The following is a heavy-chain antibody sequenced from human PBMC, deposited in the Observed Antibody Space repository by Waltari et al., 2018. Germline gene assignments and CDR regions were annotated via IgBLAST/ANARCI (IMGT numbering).Heavy chain of an antibody. CDR3: ARGPSDIVVVVAATRYYFDY. J-gene: IGHJ4*02. CDR2: INHSGST. CDR1: GGSFSGYY. V-gene: IGHV4-34*01. Sequence: QVQLQQWGAGLLKPSETLSLTCAVYGGSFSGYYWSWIRQPPGKGLEWIGEINHSGSTNYNPSLKSRVTISVDTSKKQFSLKLSSVTAADTAVYYCARGPSDIVVVVAATRYYFDYWGQGTLVTVSS. D-gene: IGHD2-15*01.